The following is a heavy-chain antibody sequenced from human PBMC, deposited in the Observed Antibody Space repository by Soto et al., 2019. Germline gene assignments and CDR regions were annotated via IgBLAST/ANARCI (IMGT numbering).Heavy chain of an antibody. CDR1: GYNLLPYQ. CDR2: IYPGDSET. Sequence: PXECLTLLGMWFGYNLLPYQLGWVGALPGKGLDWMGIIYPGDSETKYSPDFEGQFTISADRSTNTPYLQGRTLRASDTAMYYCASLGLPTTIYFDYWGLGPLATVSS. CDR3: ASLGLPTTIYFDY. D-gene: IGHD1-1*01. V-gene: IGHV5-51*01. J-gene: IGHJ4*02.